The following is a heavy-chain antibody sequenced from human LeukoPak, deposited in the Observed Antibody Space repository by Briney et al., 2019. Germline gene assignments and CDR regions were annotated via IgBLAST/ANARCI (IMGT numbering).Heavy chain of an antibody. J-gene: IGHJ4*02. V-gene: IGHV4-31*03. CDR3: ARGDVDTGFDY. D-gene: IGHD5-18*01. CDR1: GGSISSGGYY. Sequence: PSQTLSLTCTVSGGSISSGGYYWSWIRQHPGEGLEWIGYIYYSGSTYYNPSLKSRVTISVDTSENQFSLKLSSVTAADTAVYYCARGDVDTGFDYWGQGTLVTVSS. CDR2: IYYSGST.